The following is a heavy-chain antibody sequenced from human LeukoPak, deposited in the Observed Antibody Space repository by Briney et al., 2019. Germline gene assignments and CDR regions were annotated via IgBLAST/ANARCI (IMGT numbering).Heavy chain of an antibody. CDR3: AKLEVGVISEFHY. CDR1: GFTFSSYA. V-gene: IGHV3-23*01. Sequence: GGSLRLSCVASGFTFSSYAMSWVRQAPGKGLEWVSGISGSGGSTYYADSVKGRFTISRDNSKNTLYLQMNSLRAEDTAVYYCAKLEVGVISEFHYWGQGTLVTVSS. CDR2: ISGSGGST. D-gene: IGHD3-10*01. J-gene: IGHJ4*02.